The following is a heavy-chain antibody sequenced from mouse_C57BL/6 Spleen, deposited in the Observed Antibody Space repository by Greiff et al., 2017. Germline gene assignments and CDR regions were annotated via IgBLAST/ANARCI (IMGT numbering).Heavy chain of an antibody. Sequence: VQLVESGPELVKPGASVKISCKASGYAFSSSWMNWVKQRPGKGLEWIGRIYPGDGDTNYNGKFKGKATLTADKSSSTAYMQLSSLTSEDSAVYFCAKGIYYDYDGFAYWGQGTLVTVSA. D-gene: IGHD2-4*01. CDR1: GYAFSSSW. J-gene: IGHJ3*01. CDR2: IYPGDGDT. CDR3: AKGIYYDYDGFAY. V-gene: IGHV1-82*01.